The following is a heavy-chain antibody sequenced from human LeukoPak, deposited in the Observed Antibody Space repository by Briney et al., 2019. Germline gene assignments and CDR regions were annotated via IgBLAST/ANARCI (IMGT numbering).Heavy chain of an antibody. CDR1: GFTFSNYG. J-gene: IGHJ4*02. CDR2: ITGGGDTT. V-gene: IGHV3-23*01. D-gene: IGHD3-22*01. CDR3: AKVISSGYYYDS. Sequence: GSSLRLSCAASGFTFSNYGMNWVRQAPGKGLFWVSAITGGGDTTYYSDSVKDRFTISRDNSKNTLFLQMNSLRAEDTGLYYCAKVISSGYYYDSWGQGTLVTVSS.